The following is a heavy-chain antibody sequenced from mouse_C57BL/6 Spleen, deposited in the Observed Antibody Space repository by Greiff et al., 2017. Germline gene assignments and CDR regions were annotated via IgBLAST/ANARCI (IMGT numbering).Heavy chain of an antibody. D-gene: IGHD1-1*01. CDR1: GYTFTDYY. J-gene: IGHJ3*01. CDR3: ARSYGSSYRFAY. CDR2: INPYNGGT. Sequence: EVRLQQSGPVLVKPGASVKMSCKASGYTFTDYYMNWVKQSHGKSLEWIGVINPYNGGTSYNQKFKGKATLTVDKSSSTAYMELNSLTSEDSAVYYCARSYGSSYRFAYWGQGTLDTVSA. V-gene: IGHV1-19*01.